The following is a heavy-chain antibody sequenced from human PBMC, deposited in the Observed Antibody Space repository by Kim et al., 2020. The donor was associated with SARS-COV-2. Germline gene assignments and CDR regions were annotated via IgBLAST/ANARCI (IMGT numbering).Heavy chain of an antibody. CDR1: GFTFSDYY. V-gene: IGHV3-11*06. Sequence: GGSLRLSCAASGFTFSDYYMSWIRQAPGKGLEWVSYIGSSSSYTNYADSVKGRFTISRDNAKNSLYLQMNSLRAEDTAVYYCARDHTGDLGVDYWGQGTLVTVSS. CDR2: IGSSSSYT. J-gene: IGHJ4*02. CDR3: ARDHTGDLGVDY. D-gene: IGHD7-27*01.